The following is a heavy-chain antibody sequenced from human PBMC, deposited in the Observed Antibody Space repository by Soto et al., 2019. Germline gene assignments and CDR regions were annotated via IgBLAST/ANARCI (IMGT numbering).Heavy chain of an antibody. CDR2: IYYSGST. D-gene: IGHD2-15*01. Sequence: QVQLQESGPGLVKPSQTLSLTCTVSGGSISSGGYYWSWIRQHPGKGLEWIGYIYYSGSTYYNPSLKSRVTISVDTSKNQFSLRLSSVTAADTAVYYCARTYCSGGSCYPDYWGQGTLVTVSS. CDR1: GGSISSGGYY. V-gene: IGHV4-31*03. CDR3: ARTYCSGGSCYPDY. J-gene: IGHJ4*02.